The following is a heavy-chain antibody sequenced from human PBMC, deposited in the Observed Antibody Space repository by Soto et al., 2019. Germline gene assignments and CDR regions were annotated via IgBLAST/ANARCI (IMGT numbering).Heavy chain of an antibody. Sequence: GASVKVSCKASGYTFTSYGISWVRQAPGQGLEWMGWISAYNGNTNYAQKLQGRVTMTTDTSTSTAYMELSSLRSEDTAVYYCATAMAYYYYGMDVWGQGTTVTVSS. J-gene: IGHJ6*02. V-gene: IGHV1-18*01. CDR3: ATAMAYYYYGMDV. CDR2: ISAYNGNT. CDR1: GYTFTSYG.